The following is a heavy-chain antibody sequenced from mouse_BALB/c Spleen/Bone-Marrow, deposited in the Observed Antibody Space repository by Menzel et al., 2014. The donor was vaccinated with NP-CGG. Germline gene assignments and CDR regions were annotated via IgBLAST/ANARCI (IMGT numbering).Heavy chain of an antibody. CDR3: ARGYDYSSWFAY. J-gene: IGHJ3*01. Sequence: EVKLMESGGGLVQPGGSLKLSCAASGFTFSNYGMSWVRQTPDKRLEMIATINVNGDTTYHPDGVKGRFTISRDNVKNTLYLQMSSLKSEDTAMYYCARGYDYSSWFAYWGQGTLVTVSA. V-gene: IGHV5-6-3*01. CDR1: GFTFSNYG. CDR2: INVNGDTT. D-gene: IGHD2-4*01.